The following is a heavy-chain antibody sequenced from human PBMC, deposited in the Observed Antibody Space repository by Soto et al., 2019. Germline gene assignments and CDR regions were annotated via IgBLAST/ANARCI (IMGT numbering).Heavy chain of an antibody. D-gene: IGHD2-15*01. V-gene: IGHV1-2*04. CDR1: GYTFTGYY. CDR3: ARDSSGGGDAFDI. CDR2: INPNSGGT. Sequence: EASVKVSCKASGYTFTGYYMHWVRQAPGQGLEWMGWINPNSGGTNYAQKFQGWVTMTRDTSISTAYMELSRLRSDDTAVYYCARDSSGGGDAFDIWGQGTMVTVSS. J-gene: IGHJ3*02.